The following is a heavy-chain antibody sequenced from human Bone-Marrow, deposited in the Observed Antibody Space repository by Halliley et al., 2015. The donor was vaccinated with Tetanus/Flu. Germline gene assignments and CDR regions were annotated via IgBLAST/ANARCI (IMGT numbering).Heavy chain of an antibody. CDR2: FNPSSGRT. D-gene: IGHD4-17*01. CDR1: GHTFTYYY. CDR3: ATVDYGDYKYTT. J-gene: IGHJ5*02. V-gene: IGHV1-46*01. Sequence: QLVQSGTEVKQPGASVKVSCKSSGHTFTYYYIHWVRQAPGQGLEWVGLFNPSSGRTTYAQKFQGRVTLTRDTSTTTVYMDLSSLRSEDTAVYYCATVDYGDYKYTTWGQGTLVTVSS.